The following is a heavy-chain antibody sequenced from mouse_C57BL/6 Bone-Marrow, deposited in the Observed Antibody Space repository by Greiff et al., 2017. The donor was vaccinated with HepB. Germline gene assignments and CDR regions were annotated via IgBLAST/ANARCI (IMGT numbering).Heavy chain of an antibody. D-gene: IGHD2-4*01. V-gene: IGHV6-3*01. CDR1: GFTFSNYW. J-gene: IGHJ3*01. CDR3: TEGLPPWFAY. Sequence: EVMLVESGGGLVQPGGSMKLSCVASGFTFSNYWMNWVRQSPEKGLEWVAQIRLKSDNYATHYAESVKGRFTISRDDSKSSVYLQMNNLRAEDTGIYYCTEGLPPWFAYWGQGTLVTVSA. CDR2: IRLKSDNYAT.